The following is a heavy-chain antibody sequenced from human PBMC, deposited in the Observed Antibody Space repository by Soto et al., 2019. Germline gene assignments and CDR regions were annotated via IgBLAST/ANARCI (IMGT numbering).Heavy chain of an antibody. Sequence: SETLSLTCTVSGGSISSSDYCWSWIRQPPGKGLEWIGYFCYSGSTSYYPSLSSRVTISVDTSKNQFSLNLNSVTPADTAVYHCVRHASDSSCFYFAFDIWGQGTTVTVSS. V-gene: IGHV4-30-4*08. CDR3: VRHASDSSCFYFAFDI. J-gene: IGHJ3*02. D-gene: IGHD3-22*01. CDR2: FCYSGST. CDR1: GGSISSSDYC.